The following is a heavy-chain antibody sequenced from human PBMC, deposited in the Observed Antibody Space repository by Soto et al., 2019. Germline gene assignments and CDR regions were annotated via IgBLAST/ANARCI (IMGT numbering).Heavy chain of an antibody. Sequence: ASVKVSCKASGYTFTSYDINWVRQAPGQGLEWMGWINAGNGNTKYSQKFQGRVTITRDTSASTAYMELSSLRSEDTAVYYCATGTSLYNWFDPWGQGTLVTVSS. CDR2: INAGNGNT. CDR3: ATGTSLYNWFDP. J-gene: IGHJ5*02. V-gene: IGHV1-3*01. D-gene: IGHD1-1*01. CDR1: GYTFTSYD.